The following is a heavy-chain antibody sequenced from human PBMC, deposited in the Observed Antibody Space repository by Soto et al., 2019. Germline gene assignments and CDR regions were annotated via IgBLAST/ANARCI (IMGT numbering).Heavy chain of an antibody. V-gene: IGHV3-11*06. J-gene: IGHJ6*02. CDR2: ISSSSSYT. CDR3: ARGQTPFPSIGSPPQTREQTFGDYYYYGTDV. D-gene: IGHD3-3*01. CDR1: GFTFSDYY. Sequence: PGGSLRLSCAASGFTFSDYYMSWIRQAPGKGLEWVSYISSSSSYTNYADSVKGRFTISRDNAKNSLYLQMNSLRAEDTAVYYCARGQTPFPSIGSPPQTREQTFGDYYYYGTDVWGQGTTVTVYS.